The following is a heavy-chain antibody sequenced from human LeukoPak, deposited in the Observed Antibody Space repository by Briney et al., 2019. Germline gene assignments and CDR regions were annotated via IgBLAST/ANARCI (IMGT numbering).Heavy chain of an antibody. Sequence: GGSLRLSCAASGFTFSSYSMNWVRQAPGKGLEWVSSITSSSGYIDYADSAKGRFTISRDNAKNSLYLQMNSLRAEDTAVYYCARGRVVVAVSDYWGQGTLVTVSS. D-gene: IGHD6-19*01. CDR1: GFTFSSYS. V-gene: IGHV3-21*01. CDR3: ARGRVVVAVSDY. J-gene: IGHJ4*02. CDR2: ITSSSGYI.